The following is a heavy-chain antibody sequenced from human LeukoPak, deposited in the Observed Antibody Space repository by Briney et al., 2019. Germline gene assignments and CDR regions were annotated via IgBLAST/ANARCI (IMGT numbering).Heavy chain of an antibody. J-gene: IGHJ6*02. V-gene: IGHV4-59*01. Sequence: SETLSLTCTVSGGSISSYYWSWIRQPPGKGLEWIGYIYHSGSTNYNPSLESRVTISVDTSKNQFSLKLSSVTAADAAVYYCARDLSGTTRDCYYGMDVWGQGTTVTVSS. CDR3: ARDLSGTTRDCYYGMDV. CDR1: GGSISSYY. D-gene: IGHD1-1*01. CDR2: IYHSGST.